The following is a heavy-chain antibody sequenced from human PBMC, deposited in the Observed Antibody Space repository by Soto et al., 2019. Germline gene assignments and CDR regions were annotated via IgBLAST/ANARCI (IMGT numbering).Heavy chain of an antibody. D-gene: IGHD3-10*01. V-gene: IGHV4-59*08. Sequence: QVQLQESGPGLVKPSETLSLTCTVSGGSISSYYWSWIRQPPGKGLEWSGYIYYSGSTNYNPSLKCRVTTAVDTSMNQCSLKLNSMTAADTAVYYCARHNYGSGSTYFDYWGQGTLVTVSS. CDR1: GGSISSYY. CDR3: ARHNYGSGSTYFDY. CDR2: IYYSGST. J-gene: IGHJ4*02.